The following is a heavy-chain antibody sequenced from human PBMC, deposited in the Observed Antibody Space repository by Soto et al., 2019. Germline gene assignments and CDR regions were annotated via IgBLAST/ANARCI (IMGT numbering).Heavy chain of an antibody. V-gene: IGHV5-51*01. Sequence: GESLKISCKASGYTFTSYWIGWVCQMPGKGLEWMGIIYPGDSDTRYSPSFQGQVTISADKSISTAYLQWSSLKASDTAVYFCGGGRPHQIYGMDVWGQGTTVTVSS. CDR1: GYTFTSYW. J-gene: IGHJ6*02. CDR3: GGGRPHQIYGMDV. D-gene: IGHD3-16*01. CDR2: IYPGDSDT.